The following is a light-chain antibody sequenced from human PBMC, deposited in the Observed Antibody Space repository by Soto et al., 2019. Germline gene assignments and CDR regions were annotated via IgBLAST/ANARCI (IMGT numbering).Light chain of an antibody. J-gene: IGKJ1*01. CDR2: TAS. V-gene: IGKV1-12*01. Sequence: DLQMTQSPSSVSASVGDRVTITCRASEGIRNSLAWYQQKPGKAPKVLIYTASSLQSGVPSRFSGSGSGTDFTLTISSLQPEDFATYYCQQAKNFPWTFGQGTRVEIK. CDR3: QQAKNFPWT. CDR1: EGIRNS.